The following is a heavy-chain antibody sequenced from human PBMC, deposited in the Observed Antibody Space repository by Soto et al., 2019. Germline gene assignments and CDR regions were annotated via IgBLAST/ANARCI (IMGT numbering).Heavy chain of an antibody. CDR3: AKEDPSGRYSLDY. CDR2: ISYYGTNE. J-gene: IGHJ4*02. V-gene: IGHV3-30*18. CDR1: GFTFSGYG. D-gene: IGHD1-26*01. Sequence: QVQLVESGGGVVQPGRSLRLACEASGFTFSGYGMHWVRQAPGKGLEWVAVISYYGTNEYYEDSVKGRFTISRDNSKITLYLQMNSLRIEDTAVYFCAKEDPSGRYSLDYWCQGSQVTVSS.